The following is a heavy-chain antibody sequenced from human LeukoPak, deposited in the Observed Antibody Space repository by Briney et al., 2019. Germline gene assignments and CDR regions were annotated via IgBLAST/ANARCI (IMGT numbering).Heavy chain of an antibody. D-gene: IGHD6-13*01. CDR2: IYYSGST. J-gene: IGHJ4*02. V-gene: IGHV4-39*02. CDR1: GGSIRSSNYY. Sequence: PSETLSLTCTVSGGSIRSSNYYWGWIRQPPGKGLEWIGSIYYSGSTYYNPSLNSRVTISVDTSKNHFSLKLSSVTAADTAVYYCARRLGSSWKGFDYWGQGTLVTGSS. CDR3: ARRLGSSWKGFDY.